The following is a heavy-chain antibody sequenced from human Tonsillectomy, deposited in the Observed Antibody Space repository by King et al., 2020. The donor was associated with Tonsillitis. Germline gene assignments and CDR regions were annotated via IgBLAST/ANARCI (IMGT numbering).Heavy chain of an antibody. CDR2: IWYDGSNM. CDR3: ARDYSIHWYFDL. Sequence: VQLVESGGGVVQPGRSLRLSCAASGFTFSSDGMHWVRQAPGQGLEWVAVIWYDGSNMYYADSVKGRFTISRDNSKNTLYLQMNSLRVEDTAVYYCARDYSIHWYFDLWGRGTLVTVSS. V-gene: IGHV3-33*08. D-gene: IGHD2-15*01. J-gene: IGHJ2*01. CDR1: GFTFSSDG.